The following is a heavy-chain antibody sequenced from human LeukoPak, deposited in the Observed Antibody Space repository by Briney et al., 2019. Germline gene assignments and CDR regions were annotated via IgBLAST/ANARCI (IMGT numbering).Heavy chain of an antibody. CDR2: MYFGGIT. CDR3: ARDFVSGSYPHFDN. CDR1: GGSVSSGRYA. V-gene: IGHV4-61*01. J-gene: IGHJ4*02. D-gene: IGHD1-26*01. Sequence: TEGLSLAFSVSGGSVSSGRYASSWFRRPPGNGLDWIGYMYFGGITNYNPSLNSRVTISGDTSRNQVSLTLSSVSAADTAVYYCARDFVSGSYPHFDNWGQGTLATVSS.